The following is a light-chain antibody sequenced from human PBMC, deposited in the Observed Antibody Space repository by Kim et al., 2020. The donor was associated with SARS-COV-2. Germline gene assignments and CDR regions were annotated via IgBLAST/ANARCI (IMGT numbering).Light chain of an antibody. CDR2: AAS. CDR1: QGSRSD. J-gene: IGKJ1*01. V-gene: IGKV1-9*01. CDR3: QQLDTPAWT. Sequence: ASVGDRVTITCRASQGSRSDVAWYQQKPGKAPKLLIYAASTLHSGVPSRFSGRGSGTDFTLPITNLQPEDCATYYCQQLDTPAWTFGPGTKVDIK.